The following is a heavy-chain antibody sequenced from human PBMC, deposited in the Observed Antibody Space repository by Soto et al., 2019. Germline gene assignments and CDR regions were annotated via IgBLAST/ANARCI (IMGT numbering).Heavy chain of an antibody. CDR2: ISGSGGST. D-gene: IGHD6-19*01. CDR1: GFTFSSYA. J-gene: IGHJ4*02. Sequence: GGSLRLSCAASGFTFSSYAMSWVRQAPGKGLEWVSAISGSGGSTYYADSVKGRFTISRDNSKNTLYLQMNSLRAEDTAVYYCAKDREGIVAVAGIFDYWGQGTLVTVSS. V-gene: IGHV3-23*01. CDR3: AKDREGIVAVAGIFDY.